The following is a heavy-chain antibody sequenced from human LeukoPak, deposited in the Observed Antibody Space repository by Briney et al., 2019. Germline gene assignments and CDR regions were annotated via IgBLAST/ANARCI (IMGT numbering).Heavy chain of an antibody. CDR3: ALIRFVVVTAFTNYYYYYMDV. V-gene: IGHV4-59*11. CDR1: GDSISSHY. CDR2: INHSGST. J-gene: IGHJ6*03. D-gene: IGHD2-21*02. Sequence: SETLSLTCTVSGDSISSHYWSWIRQPPGKGLEWIGEINHSGSTNYNPSLKSRVTISVDKSKNQFSLKLSSVTAADTAVYYCALIRFVVVTAFTNYYYYYMDVWGKGTTVTVSS.